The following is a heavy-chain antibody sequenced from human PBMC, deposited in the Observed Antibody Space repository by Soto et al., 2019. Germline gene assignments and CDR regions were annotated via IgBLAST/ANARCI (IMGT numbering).Heavy chain of an antibody. CDR3: ARVWDYCSSTSCYSYYYYYMDV. J-gene: IGHJ6*03. CDR1: GFTFSSYS. Sequence: GGSLRLSCAASGFTFSSYSMNRVRQAPGKGLEWVSSISSSSSYIYYADSVKGRFTISRDNAKNSLYLQMNSLRAEDTAVYYCARVWDYCSSTSCYSYYYYYMDVWGKGTTVTVSS. V-gene: IGHV3-21*01. D-gene: IGHD2-2*01. CDR2: ISSSSSYI.